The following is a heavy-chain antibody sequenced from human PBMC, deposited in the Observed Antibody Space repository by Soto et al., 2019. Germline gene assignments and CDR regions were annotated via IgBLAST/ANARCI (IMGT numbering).Heavy chain of an antibody. V-gene: IGHV3-48*01. CDR3: ARDLLPNDAFDI. D-gene: IGHD2-15*01. CDR2: ISSSSSTI. J-gene: IGHJ3*02. Sequence: PGGCLRLSCAPSGFTFSSYSMNWVRQAPGKGLEWVSYISSSSSTIYYADSVKGRFTISRDNAKNSLYLQMNSLRAEDTAVYYCARDLLPNDAFDIWGQVTMVTVS. CDR1: GFTFSSYS.